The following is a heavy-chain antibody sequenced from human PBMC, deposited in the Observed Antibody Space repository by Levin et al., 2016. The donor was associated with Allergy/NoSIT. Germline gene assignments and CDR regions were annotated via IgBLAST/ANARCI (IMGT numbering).Heavy chain of an antibody. J-gene: IGHJ5*02. Sequence: SETLSLTCTVSGGSTSAGDDYWTWIRQHPGKDLEWIGSTHYTGTTYYNPSLRSRVIMSVDTSANQFSLKLNSVTVADTAVYYCSRGKNIITWYEIWWFDPWGQGTLVTVSS. CDR2: THYTGTT. CDR3: SRGKNIITWYEIWWFDP. D-gene: IGHD3-9*01. CDR1: GGSTSAGDDY. V-gene: IGHV4-31*03.